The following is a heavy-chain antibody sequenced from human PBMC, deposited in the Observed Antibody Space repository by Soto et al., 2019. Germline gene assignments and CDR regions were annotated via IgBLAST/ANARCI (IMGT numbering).Heavy chain of an antibody. CDR1: GFTSRNYA. V-gene: IGHV3-23*01. J-gene: IGHJ6*02. CDR3: ARARNYDFRSGVGMDV. CDR2: ISASGDSP. D-gene: IGHD3-3*01. Sequence: GGSLRLSCAASGFTSRNYAMTWVRQAPGKGLEWVSAISASGDSPYYADSVKGRFTISRDNSKNTLYLQMSSLRAEDTAIYYCARARNYDFRSGVGMDVWGQGTTVTVSS.